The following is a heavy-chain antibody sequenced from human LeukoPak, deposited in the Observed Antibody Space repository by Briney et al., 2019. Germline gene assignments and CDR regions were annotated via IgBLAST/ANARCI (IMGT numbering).Heavy chain of an antibody. D-gene: IGHD5-18*01. Sequence: SETLSLTCTVSGGSVSSGDYSWSWIRQPPGKGLEWIGYIYYSGSTYYNPSLQSRVTISVDTSRSQFSLKLSSVTAADTAVYYCARAKSQRGYTYGPHTYFDYWGQGTLVTVSS. J-gene: IGHJ4*02. CDR3: ARAKSQRGYTYGPHTYFDY. V-gene: IGHV4-30-4*01. CDR2: IYYSGST. CDR1: GGSVSSGDYS.